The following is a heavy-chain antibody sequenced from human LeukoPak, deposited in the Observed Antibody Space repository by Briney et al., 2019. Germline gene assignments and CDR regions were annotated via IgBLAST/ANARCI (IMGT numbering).Heavy chain of an antibody. CDR3: ATPYYYGSGSFSGWFDP. J-gene: IGHJ5*02. V-gene: IGHV3-23*01. CDR1: GFTFSSYA. Sequence: PGGSLRLSCAASGFTFSSYAMSWVRQAPGKGLEWVSAISGSGGSTYYADSVKGRFTISRDNSKNTLYLQMNSLRAEDTVVYYCATPYYYGSGSFSGWFDPWGQGTLVTVSS. CDR2: ISGSGGST. D-gene: IGHD3-10*01.